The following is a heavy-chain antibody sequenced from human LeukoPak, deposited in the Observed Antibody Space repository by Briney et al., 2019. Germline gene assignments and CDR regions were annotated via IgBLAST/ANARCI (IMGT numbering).Heavy chain of an antibody. V-gene: IGHV6-1*01. J-gene: IGHJ4*02. CDR3: ARDFRGYYYLGGLDY. Sequence: SQTLSLTCAISGDCVSSNSAAWNWIRQSPSRGLEWLGRTYYRSKWYNDYAVSVKSRITINPGTSKNQFSLLLNSVTPEDTAVYYCARDFRGYYYLGGLDYWGQGTLVTVSS. CDR1: GDCVSSNSAA. D-gene: IGHD3-22*01. CDR2: TYYRSKWYN.